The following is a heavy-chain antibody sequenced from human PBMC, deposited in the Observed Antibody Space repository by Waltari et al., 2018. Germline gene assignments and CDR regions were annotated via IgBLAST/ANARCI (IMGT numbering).Heavy chain of an antibody. Sequence: QVQLQQWGAGLLKPSETLSLTCAVYGGSFSGYYWSWIRQPPGKGLEWIGEINHSGSTNYNPSLKSRVTISVDTSKNQFSLKLSSVTAADTAVYYCASSPSVSIAAPLDYWGQGTLVTVSS. V-gene: IGHV4-34*01. J-gene: IGHJ4*02. CDR1: GGSFSGYY. CDR3: ASSPSVSIAAPLDY. D-gene: IGHD6-13*01. CDR2: INHSGST.